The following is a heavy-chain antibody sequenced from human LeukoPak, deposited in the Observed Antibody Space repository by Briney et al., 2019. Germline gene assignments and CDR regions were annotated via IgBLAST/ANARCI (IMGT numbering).Heavy chain of an antibody. CDR3: AKASVRDPYDSGGYCPY. J-gene: IGHJ4*02. CDR1: GFTFSSYA. CDR2: ISGSGGST. V-gene: IGHV3-23*01. D-gene: IGHD3-22*01. Sequence: GGSLRLSCAASGFTFSSYAMSWVRQAPGKGLEWVSAISGSGGSTYYADSVKGRFTISRDNSKNTLYLQMNSLRAEDTAVYYCAKASVRDPYDSGGYCPYWGQGTLVTVSS.